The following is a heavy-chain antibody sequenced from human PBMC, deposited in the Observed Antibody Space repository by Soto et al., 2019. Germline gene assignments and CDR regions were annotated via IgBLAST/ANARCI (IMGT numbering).Heavy chain of an antibody. J-gene: IGHJ4*02. CDR2: IYWDDSK. CDR1: GFSLSTSGVG. CDR3: AHKGPEDWPLDY. V-gene: IGHV2-5*02. Sequence: QITLKESGPTLVRPTQTLTMTCAFSGFSLSTSGVGVGWIRQPPGKALEWLAVIYWDDSKHYSPSLRSRLTITKDTSKNQVVLTLTNMDPMDTGTYYCAHKGPEDWPLDYWGQGPLVTGSS. D-gene: IGHD3-9*01.